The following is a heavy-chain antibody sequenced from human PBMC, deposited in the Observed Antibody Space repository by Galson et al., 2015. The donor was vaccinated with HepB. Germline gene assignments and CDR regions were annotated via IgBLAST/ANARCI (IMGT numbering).Heavy chain of an antibody. CDR2: ISSSSSYI. V-gene: IGHV3-21*01. J-gene: IGHJ4*02. Sequence: SLRLSCAASGFTFSSYSMNWVRQAPGKGLEWVSSISSSSSYIYYADSVKGRFTISRDNAKNSLYLQMNGLRAEDTAVYYCARSFSDYGEGYFDYWGQGTLVTVSS. CDR1: GFTFSSYS. CDR3: ARSFSDYGEGYFDY. D-gene: IGHD4-17*01.